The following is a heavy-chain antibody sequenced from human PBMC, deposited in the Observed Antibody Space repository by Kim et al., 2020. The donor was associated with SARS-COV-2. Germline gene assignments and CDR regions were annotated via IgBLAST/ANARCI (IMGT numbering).Heavy chain of an antibody. J-gene: IGHJ6*03. Sequence: GESLKISCTASGYGFTGYWIGWARQLPGKGLEWMGIIFPGDSDTTYSPSFQGQVTISVDKSINTAYLHWSSLSVADTATYYCARRRSALSRGFIDDYYYYYMDVWGKGTAVTVSS. CDR1: GYGFTGYW. D-gene: IGHD3-10*01. CDR2: IFPGDSDT. CDR3: ARRRSALSRGFIDDYYYYYMDV. V-gene: IGHV5-51*01.